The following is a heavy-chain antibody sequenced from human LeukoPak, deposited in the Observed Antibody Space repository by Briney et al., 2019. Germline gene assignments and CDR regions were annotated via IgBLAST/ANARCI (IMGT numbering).Heavy chain of an antibody. CDR3: ARETQQHYYYYYMDV. J-gene: IGHJ6*03. Sequence: SVKVSCKASGGTFSSYAISWVRQAPGQGLEWMGRIIPIFGTANYAQKFQGRVTITTDESTSTAYMELSSLRSEDTAVYYCARETQQHYYYYYMDVWGKGTTVTVSS. CDR2: IIPIFGTA. CDR1: GGTFSSYA. D-gene: IGHD6-13*01. V-gene: IGHV1-69*05.